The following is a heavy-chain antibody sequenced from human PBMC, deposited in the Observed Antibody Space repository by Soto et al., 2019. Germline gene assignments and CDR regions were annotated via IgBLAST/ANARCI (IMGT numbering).Heavy chain of an antibody. CDR1: AGSVSGYY. CDR3: PTRAMMPKLQYGMGV. V-gene: IGHV4-59*02. Sequence: SETLSLTCTVSAGSVSGYYWSWIRQPPGKGLEWLGYIFYRGTTLYNPSVRSRVTISVDTSKSQFSLRLSSVTAADTAGSHGPTRAMMPKLQYGMGVCGQGTTVTVSS. J-gene: IGHJ6*02. D-gene: IGHD1-1*01. CDR2: IFYRGTT.